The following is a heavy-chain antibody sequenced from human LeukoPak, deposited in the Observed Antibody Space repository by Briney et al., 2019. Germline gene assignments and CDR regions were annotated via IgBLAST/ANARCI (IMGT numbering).Heavy chain of an antibody. CDR3: ARGRADFWSGYYDY. CDR1: GFTFSSYG. D-gene: IGHD3-3*01. Sequence: GGSLRLSCAASGFTFSSYGMHWVRQAPGKGLEWVSYISSSGSTIYYADSVKGRFTVSRDNSKNTLYLQMNSLRAEDTAVYYCARGRADFWSGYYDYWGQGTLVTVSS. J-gene: IGHJ4*02. CDR2: ISSSGSTI. V-gene: IGHV3-48*01.